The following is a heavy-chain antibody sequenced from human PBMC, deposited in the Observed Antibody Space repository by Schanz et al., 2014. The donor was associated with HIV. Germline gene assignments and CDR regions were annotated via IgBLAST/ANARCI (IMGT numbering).Heavy chain of an antibody. J-gene: IGHJ4*02. CDR3: AKPEYDSSGNSQSHFDY. V-gene: IGHV3-23*01. CDR1: GFTFKSYA. D-gene: IGHD3-22*01. Sequence: EVQLLESGGGLVQAGGSLRLSCAASGFTFKSYAMSWVRQAPGKGLEWVSLINGDGSSKTYADSVKGRFTISRDNSKNTLYLQMTTLRTEDTAVYYCAKPEYDSSGNSQSHFDYWGQGTLVTVSS. CDR2: INGDGSSK.